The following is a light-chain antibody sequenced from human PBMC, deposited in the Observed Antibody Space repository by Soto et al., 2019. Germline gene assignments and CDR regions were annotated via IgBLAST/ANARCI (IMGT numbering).Light chain of an antibody. CDR1: QIVNSRY. J-gene: IGKJ1*01. V-gene: IGKV3-11*01. Sequence: EIGMTQSPGTLSLSPGERVTLSCRASQIVNSRYLAWYQQRPGQAPRLLIYDASKRATGIPARFSGSGSGTDFTLTISSLEPEDFAVYYCQQRRNWPPWTFGQGTKVDIK. CDR3: QQRRNWPPWT. CDR2: DAS.